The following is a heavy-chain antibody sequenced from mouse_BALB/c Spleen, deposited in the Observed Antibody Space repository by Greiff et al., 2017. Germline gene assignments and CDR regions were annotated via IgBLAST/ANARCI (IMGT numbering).Heavy chain of an antibody. J-gene: IGHJ4*01. V-gene: IGHV3-6*02. CDR3: ARDWAMITTGRDYYAMDY. CDR2: ISYDGSN. D-gene: IGHD2-4*01. CDR1: GYSITSGYY. Sequence: EVKLQESGPGLVKPSQSLSLTCSVTGYSITSGYYWNWIRQFPGNKLEWMGYISYDGSNNYNPSLKNRISITRDTSKNQFFLKLNSVTTEDTATYYCARDWAMITTGRDYYAMDYWGQGTSVTVSS.